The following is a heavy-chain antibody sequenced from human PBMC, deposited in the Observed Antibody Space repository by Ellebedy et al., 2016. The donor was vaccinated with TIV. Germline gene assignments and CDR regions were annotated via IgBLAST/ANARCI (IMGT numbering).Heavy chain of an antibody. J-gene: IGHJ4*02. D-gene: IGHD2-21*02. V-gene: IGHV2-26*01. CDR3: ARTLLYCGGDCSYHFDY. CDR1: GFSLSNVIMS. Sequence: SGPTLVKPTETLTLTCTVSGFSLSNVIMSVSWIRQPPGKALEWLAHIFSNDEKSYSTSLKSRLTIPKDTAKSQVVLTMTNMDPVDTATYYCARTLLYCGGDCSYHFDYWGQGTLVTVSS. CDR2: IFSNDEK.